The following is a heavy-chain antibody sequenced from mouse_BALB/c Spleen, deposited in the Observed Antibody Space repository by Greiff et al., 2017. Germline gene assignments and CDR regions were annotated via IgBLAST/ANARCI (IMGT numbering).Heavy chain of an antibody. Sequence: VQLQQSGGDLVKPGGSLKLSCAASGFTFSSYGMSWVRQTPDKRLEWVATISSGGSYTYYPDSVKGRFTISRDNAKNTLYLQMSSLKSEDTAMYYCARQVVANFDYWGQGTTLTVSS. CDR1: GFTFSSYG. D-gene: IGHD1-1*01. J-gene: IGHJ2*01. V-gene: IGHV5-6*01. CDR2: ISSGGSYT. CDR3: ARQVVANFDY.